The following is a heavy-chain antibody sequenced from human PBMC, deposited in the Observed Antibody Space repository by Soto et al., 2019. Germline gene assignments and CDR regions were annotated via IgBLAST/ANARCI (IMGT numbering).Heavy chain of an antibody. CDR1: GFSFSDHH. Sequence: EVQLVESGGGLAQPGGSLRLSCVGSGFSFSDHHMDWVRQAPGKGLEWVGRARNRAGSYTTEYAASVKGRFTISRDDSKNSLYVQMTSLKTEDTAVYYCSNSPVGKIGSGWGQGTLVTVSS. CDR2: ARNRAGSYTT. V-gene: IGHV3-72*01. J-gene: IGHJ4*02. CDR3: SNSPVGKIGSG. D-gene: IGHD6-13*01.